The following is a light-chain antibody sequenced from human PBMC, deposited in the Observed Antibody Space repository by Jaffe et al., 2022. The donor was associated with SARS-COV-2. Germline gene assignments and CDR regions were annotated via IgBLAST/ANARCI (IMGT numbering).Light chain of an antibody. CDR2: AAS. J-gene: IGKJ4*01. CDR3: QQANSFPLT. V-gene: IGKV1-12*01. CDR1: QAFGSW. Sequence: DIQMTQSPSSVSASVGDRVTITCRASQAFGSWLAWYQQKPGKAPKLLIFAASSLQSGVPSRFSGSRSGTDFTLTINSLQPEDFATYYCQQANSFPLTFGGGTNVEIK.